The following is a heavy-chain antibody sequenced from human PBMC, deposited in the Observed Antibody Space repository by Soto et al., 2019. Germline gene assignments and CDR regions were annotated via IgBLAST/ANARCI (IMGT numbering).Heavy chain of an antibody. Sequence: SETLSLTCAVSGGSISSSNWWSWVRQPPGKGLEWIGEIYHSGSTNYNPSLKSRVTISVDKSKNQFSLKLSSVTAADTAVYYCARGMRPDPQGLFDIWGQGTMVTVSS. V-gene: IGHV4-4*02. CDR2: IYHSGST. CDR1: GGSISSSNW. CDR3: ARGMRPDPQGLFDI. J-gene: IGHJ3*02. D-gene: IGHD3-16*01.